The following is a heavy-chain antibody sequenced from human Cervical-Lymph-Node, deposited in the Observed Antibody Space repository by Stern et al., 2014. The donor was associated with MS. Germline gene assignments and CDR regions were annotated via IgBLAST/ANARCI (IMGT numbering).Heavy chain of an antibody. V-gene: IGHV3-23*04. CDR2: ISGSGSGT. D-gene: IGHD3-22*01. Sequence: VQLVESGGGLVQPGGSLRLSCAASGFTFNSYAMNWVRQAPGKGLEWVSAISGSGSGTYNSDSVKCLFTISRDNPKNTLYLQMNSLRADDTAVYYCAKLVQSDSYYDSSGYCRKNYFDYWGQGTLVTVSS. CDR3: AKLVQSDSYYDSSGYCRKNYFDY. J-gene: IGHJ4*02. CDR1: GFTFNSYA.